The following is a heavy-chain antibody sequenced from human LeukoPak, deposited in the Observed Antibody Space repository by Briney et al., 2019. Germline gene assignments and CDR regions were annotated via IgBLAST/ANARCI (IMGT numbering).Heavy chain of an antibody. CDR1: GGSFSGYY. J-gene: IGHJ6*03. D-gene: IGHD4-23*01. Sequence: SETLSLTCTVYGGSFSGYYWSWIRQPPGKGLEWIGEINHSGSTNYNPSLKSRVTISVDTSKNQFSLKLSSVTAADTAVYYCARGRIRWALYYYYYMDVWGKGTTVTVSS. V-gene: IGHV4-34*01. CDR2: INHSGST. CDR3: ARGRIRWALYYYYYMDV.